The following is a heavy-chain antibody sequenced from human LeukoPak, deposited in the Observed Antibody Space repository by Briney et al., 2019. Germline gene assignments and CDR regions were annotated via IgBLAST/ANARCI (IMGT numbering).Heavy chain of an antibody. J-gene: IGHJ4*02. CDR3: ADPGSAF. CDR1: GFTFSSYW. CDR2: TKQNGSES. D-gene: IGHD3-10*01. V-gene: IGHV3-7*01. Sequence: GGSLRLSCAASGFTFSSYWMSWVRQAPGKGLEWVANTKQNGSESSYVDSVRGRFTISRDNAKNSLYLQMNSLRAEDTAVYYCADPGSAFWGQGTLVTVSS.